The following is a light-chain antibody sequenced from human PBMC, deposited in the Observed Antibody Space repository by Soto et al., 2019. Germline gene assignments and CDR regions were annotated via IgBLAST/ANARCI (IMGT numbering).Light chain of an antibody. J-gene: IGLJ3*02. CDR1: SGSVSASNY. V-gene: IGLV8-61*01. CDR2: STN. Sequence: QTVVTQEPSFSVSPGRTVTFTCGLSSGSVSASNYPSWYQQTPGQAPRTLIYSTNTRSSGVPDRFSATILGNKAALTITGSQADDECDYYCVLYMGSGIWAFGGGTKLTVL. CDR3: VLYMGSGIWA.